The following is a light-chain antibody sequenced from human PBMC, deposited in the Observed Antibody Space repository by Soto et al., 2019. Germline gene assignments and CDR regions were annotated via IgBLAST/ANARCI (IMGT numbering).Light chain of an antibody. J-gene: IGKJ5*01. V-gene: IGKV1-33*01. CDR1: QAINIY. CDR2: DAS. CDR3: QQYDILPIT. Sequence: DIQMPQSPPSLFASVGDRVTIPCQAIQAINIYLNWYQQKPGKAPNLLIYDASNLEIGVPSRFSGSGSGTHFTFTISSLQTEDIGTYYCQQYDILPITFGRGTRLEIK.